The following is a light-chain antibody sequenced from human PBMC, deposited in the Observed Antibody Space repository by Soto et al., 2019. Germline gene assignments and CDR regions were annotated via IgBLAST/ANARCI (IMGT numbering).Light chain of an antibody. J-gene: IGKJ1*01. Sequence: TGMTKAPATLSVSKRERATLCCRASQSVNSNLAWYQQKLGQAPRVLICGASTRATGIPARFSGSVSGTEFSHTSLSFQPDDCAVYSCPVHPAWLSTFAEGTKVDIK. CDR2: GAS. CDR3: PVHPAWLST. CDR1: QSVNSN. V-gene: IGKV3-15*01.